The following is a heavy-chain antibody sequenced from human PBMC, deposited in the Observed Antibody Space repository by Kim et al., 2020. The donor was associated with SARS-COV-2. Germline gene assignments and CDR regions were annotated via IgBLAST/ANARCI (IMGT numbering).Heavy chain of an antibody. CDR1: GGSFSGFY. J-gene: IGHJ2*01. Sequence: SETLSLTCAVYGGSFSGFYWSWIRKPPGRGLEWIGEINHSGSTNYNPSLKSRVTISVDTYKKQFSLKLTSVTAADTAVYYCARRLYNILGAGSHYCDLW. D-gene: IGHD3-10*01. CDR2: INHSGST. CDR3: ARRLYNILGAGSHYCDL. V-gene: IGHV4-34*01.